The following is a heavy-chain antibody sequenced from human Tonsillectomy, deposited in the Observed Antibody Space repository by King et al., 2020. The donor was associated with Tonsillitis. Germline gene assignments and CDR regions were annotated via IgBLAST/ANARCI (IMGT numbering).Heavy chain of an antibody. CDR3: ARGRGISPWGGSGSSYFNY. CDR2: IYNSGST. CDR1: GGSFSSYY. Sequence: QLQESGPGLMKPSETLSLTCTVSGGSFSSYYWSWLRQPPGKGLAWLGYIYNSGSTSYNPSLKSRVTISVDTSKNQFSLKLSSVTAADTAVYYCARGRGISPWGGSGSSYFNYWGQGTLVTVSS. J-gene: IGHJ4*02. D-gene: IGHD3-10*01. V-gene: IGHV4-59*01.